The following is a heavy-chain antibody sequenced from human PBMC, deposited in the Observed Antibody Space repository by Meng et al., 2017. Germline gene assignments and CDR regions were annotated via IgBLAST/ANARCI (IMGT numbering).Heavy chain of an antibody. D-gene: IGHD2-21*01. J-gene: IGHJ4*02. CDR3: ARGKILWWLDY. CDR1: GFTFSSYA. V-gene: IGHV3-30*01. CDR2: ISYDGSNK. Sequence: QGRRGEAGGGVVQPWRSLRLSCAASGFTFSSYAMHWVRQAPGKGLEWVAVISYDGSNKYYADSVKGRFTISRDNSKNTLYLQMNSLRAEDTAVYYCARGKILWWLDYWGQGTLVTVSS.